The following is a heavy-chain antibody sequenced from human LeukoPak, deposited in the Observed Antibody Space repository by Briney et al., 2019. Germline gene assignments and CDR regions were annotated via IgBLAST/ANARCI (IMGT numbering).Heavy chain of an antibody. CDR1: GGSFSGYY. CDR3: ARGPIVLMVYAIYKGAFDY. D-gene: IGHD2-8*01. V-gene: IGHV4-34*01. Sequence: PSETLSLTCAVYGGSFSGYYWSWIRQPPGKGLEWIGEINHSGSTNYNPSLKSRVTISVDTSKNQFSLKLSSVTAADTAVYYCARGPIVLMVYAIYKGAFDYWGRGTLVTVSS. J-gene: IGHJ4*02. CDR2: INHSGST.